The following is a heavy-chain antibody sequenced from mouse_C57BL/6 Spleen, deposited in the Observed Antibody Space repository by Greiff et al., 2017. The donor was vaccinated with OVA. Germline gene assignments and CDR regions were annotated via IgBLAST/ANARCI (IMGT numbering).Heavy chain of an antibody. V-gene: IGHV1-82*01. Sequence: QVQLQQSGPELVKPGASVKISCKASGYAFSSSWMNWVKQRPGKGLEWIGRIYPGDGDTNYNGKFKGKATLTADKSSSTAYMQLSSLTSEDSAVYFCARSEKVRAWFAYWGQGTLVTVSA. D-gene: IGHD2-14*01. CDR1: GYAFSSSW. CDR2: IYPGDGDT. CDR3: ARSEKVRAWFAY. J-gene: IGHJ3*01.